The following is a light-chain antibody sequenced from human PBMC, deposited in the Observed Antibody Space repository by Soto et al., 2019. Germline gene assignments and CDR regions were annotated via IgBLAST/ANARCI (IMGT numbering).Light chain of an antibody. CDR3: QSYDSSLSGWV. V-gene: IGLV1-40*01. CDR1: SSNIGAGYD. Sequence: QSVLTQPPSVSGAPGQRVTISCTGSSSNIGAGYDVHWYQQLPGTAPKLLIHGNSNRPSGVPDRFSGSKSVTSASLAITGLQAEDEADYYCQSYDSSLSGWVFGGGTKLTVL. J-gene: IGLJ3*02. CDR2: GNS.